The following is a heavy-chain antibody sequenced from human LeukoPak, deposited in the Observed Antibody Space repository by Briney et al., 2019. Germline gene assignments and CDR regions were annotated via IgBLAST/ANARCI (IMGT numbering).Heavy chain of an antibody. V-gene: IGHV5-51*01. Sequence: GESLKISCKGSGYSFTSYWIGWVRQMPGKGLEWMGSIYPGDSDARYSPSFQGQVTISADKSISTAYLQWSSLKASDTAMYYCARLQKGGFDWLSIGMNPFDYWGQGTLITVSS. CDR1: GYSFTSYW. J-gene: IGHJ4*02. D-gene: IGHD3-9*01. CDR2: IYPGDSDA. CDR3: ARLQKGGFDWLSIGMNPFDY.